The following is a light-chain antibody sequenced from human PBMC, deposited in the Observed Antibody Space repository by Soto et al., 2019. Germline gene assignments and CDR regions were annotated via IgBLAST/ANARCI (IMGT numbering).Light chain of an antibody. CDR3: QQYNNWRYL. V-gene: IGKV3-15*01. Sequence: EIVMTQSPVALSVSPGERAALSCRASQSVGRNFAWYQQRPGQAPRVLIYGTSTRATGVPARFSGSGSGTDFPLPISSLQSEDFGVYYCQQYNNWRYLFGQGTRLEIK. J-gene: IGKJ2*01. CDR1: QSVGRN. CDR2: GTS.